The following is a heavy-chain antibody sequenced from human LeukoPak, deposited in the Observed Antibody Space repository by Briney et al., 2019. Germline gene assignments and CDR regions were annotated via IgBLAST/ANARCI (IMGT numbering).Heavy chain of an antibody. Sequence: SETLSLTCTVSGGFISSSGYYWGWIRQPPGKGLEWIGTVYYTGSTYYNPSLKSRVTISEDTSRNQFSLKLNSVTAADTAVYYCARGSGTYYYDSGGYLNWFDPWGQGILVTVSS. CDR3: ARGSGTYYYDSGGYLNWFDP. CDR1: GGFISSSGYY. J-gene: IGHJ5*02. CDR2: VYYTGST. D-gene: IGHD3-22*01. V-gene: IGHV4-39*01.